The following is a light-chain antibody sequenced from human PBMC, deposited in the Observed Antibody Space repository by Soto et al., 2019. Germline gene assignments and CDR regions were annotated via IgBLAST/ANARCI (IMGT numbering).Light chain of an antibody. CDR3: QQYDSTMGWT. CDR2: GAY. Sequence: EIVLTQSPGTLSLSPGERATLSCRASQIXSSSYLAWYQQKPGQAPRLLIXGAYSRATGIPDRVSGSGSGTDFTLIISRLEPEDFAVYFCQQYDSTMGWTFGQGTKVDIK. J-gene: IGKJ1*01. CDR1: QIXSSSY. V-gene: IGKV3-20*01.